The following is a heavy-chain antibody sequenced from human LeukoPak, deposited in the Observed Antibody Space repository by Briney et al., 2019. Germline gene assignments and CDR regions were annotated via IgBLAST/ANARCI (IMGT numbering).Heavy chain of an antibody. Sequence: GRSLRLSCAASGFTFTSYAMHWFRQAPGKGLEWVAVISYDGSNKYYVESVKGRFTISRDNSKNTLYLQMNSLRTEDTAVYYCARGLSGNYYYYYAMDVWGQGTTVTVSS. CDR2: ISYDGSNK. D-gene: IGHD6-19*01. CDR1: GFTFTSYA. V-gene: IGHV3-30-3*01. J-gene: IGHJ6*02. CDR3: ARGLSGNYYYYYAMDV.